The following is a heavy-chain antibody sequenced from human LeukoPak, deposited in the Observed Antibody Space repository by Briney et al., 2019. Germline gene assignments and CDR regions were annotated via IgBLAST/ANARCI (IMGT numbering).Heavy chain of an antibody. D-gene: IGHD3-22*01. Sequence: HAGGSVSLFCAASGFTFSSYWMHWVRHAPGKGLVWVSCNKSDGSSTSYGYSVKGLFTISRDNAKNTLYLQMNRLRAEDTAMYYCVRYYSSDWTGFDYWGQGTLVTVSS. CDR3: VRYYSSDWTGFDY. J-gene: IGHJ4*02. CDR2: NKSDGSST. CDR1: GFTFSSYW. V-gene: IGHV3-74*01.